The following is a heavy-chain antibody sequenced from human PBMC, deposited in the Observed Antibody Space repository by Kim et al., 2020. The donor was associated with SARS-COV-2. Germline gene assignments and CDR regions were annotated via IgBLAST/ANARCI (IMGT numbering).Heavy chain of an antibody. D-gene: IGHD1-26*01. CDR1: GFTFNNYA. V-gene: IGHV3-23*01. J-gene: IGHJ4*01. CDR2: ISTTGGTA. CDR3: ARPAILGATLPNYSFDF. Sequence: GGSLRLSCAASGFTFNNYAMSWVRRAPGKGLEWVSTISTTGGTADFADSVQGRFTISRDNSDNTLYLQMNSLRAEDTALYYCARPAILGATLPNYSFDF.